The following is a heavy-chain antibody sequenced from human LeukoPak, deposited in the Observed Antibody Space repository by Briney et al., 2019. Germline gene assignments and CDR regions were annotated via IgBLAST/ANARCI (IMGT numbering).Heavy chain of an antibody. CDR3: ARGIKPRGKYDSSGYALDY. CDR1: GGSISSSSYY. J-gene: IGHJ4*02. Sequence: PSETLSLTCTVSGGSISSSSYYWGWIRQPPGKGLEWIGNICYSGSTYYNPSLKSRVTISVDTSKNQFSLKLSSVTAADTAVYYCARGIKPRGKYDSSGYALDYWGQGTLVTVSS. V-gene: IGHV4-39*07. CDR2: ICYSGST. D-gene: IGHD3-22*01.